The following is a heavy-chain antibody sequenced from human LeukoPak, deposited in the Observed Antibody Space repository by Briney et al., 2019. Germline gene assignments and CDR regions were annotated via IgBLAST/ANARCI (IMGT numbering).Heavy chain of an antibody. J-gene: IGHJ4*02. CDR3: ATSPRDNSGYYYYYFDY. CDR1: GYTLTELS. CDR2: FDPEDGET. Sequence: ASVKVSCKVSGYTLTELSIHRVRQAPGKGLEWMGGFDPEDGETIYAQKFQGRVTMTEDTSTDTAYMELSSLRSEDTAVYYCATSPRDNSGYYYYYFDYWGQGTLVTVSS. D-gene: IGHD3-22*01. V-gene: IGHV1-24*01.